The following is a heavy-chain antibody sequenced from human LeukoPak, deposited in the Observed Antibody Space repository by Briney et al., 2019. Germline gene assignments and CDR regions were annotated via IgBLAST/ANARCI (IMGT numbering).Heavy chain of an antibody. CDR1: GGSISSYY. CDR3: ARGRHPYYDSSGPIQH. J-gene: IGHJ1*01. CDR2: IYYSGST. V-gene: IGHV4-59*01. D-gene: IGHD3-22*01. Sequence: SETLSLTCNVSGGSISSYYWSWIRQPPGKGLEWIGYIYYSGSTNYDPSLKSRVTISVDTSKNQFSLKLSSVTAADTAVYYCARGRHPYYDSSGPIQHWGQGTLVTVSS.